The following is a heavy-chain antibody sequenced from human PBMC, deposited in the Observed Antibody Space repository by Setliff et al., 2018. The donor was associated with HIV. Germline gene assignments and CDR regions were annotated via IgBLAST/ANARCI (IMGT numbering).Heavy chain of an antibody. CDR1: GGSVNSQSDY. V-gene: IGHV4-61*09. J-gene: IGHJ4*02. Sequence: SETLSLTCTVSGGSVNSQSDYWTWIRQPAGKGLEWLGHIYISRSTNYNPSFKGRAAMSVDRSKNQFSLKLSSVTAADTAVYHCARARGSTLYINTFDSWGQGTLVTVSS. D-gene: IGHD3-16*01. CDR2: IYISRST. CDR3: ARARGSTLYINTFDS.